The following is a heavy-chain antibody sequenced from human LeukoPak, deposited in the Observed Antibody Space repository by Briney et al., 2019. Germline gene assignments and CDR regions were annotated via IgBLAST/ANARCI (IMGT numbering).Heavy chain of an antibody. D-gene: IGHD2-15*01. Sequence: PSETLSLTCTVSGGSISSYYWSWIRQPPGKGLEWSGYIYYSGSTNYNPSLKSRVTISVDTSKNQFSLKLSSVTAADTAVYYCARARGYCSGGSCYPQVHYYYGMDVWGQGTTVTVSS. J-gene: IGHJ6*02. V-gene: IGHV4-59*08. CDR3: ARARGYCSGGSCYPQVHYYYGMDV. CDR1: GGSISSYY. CDR2: IYYSGST.